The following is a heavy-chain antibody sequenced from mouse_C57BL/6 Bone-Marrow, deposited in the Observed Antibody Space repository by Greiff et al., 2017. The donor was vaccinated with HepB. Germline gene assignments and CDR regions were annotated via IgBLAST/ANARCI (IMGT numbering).Heavy chain of an antibody. Sequence: VQLQQSGAELVKPGASVKMSCKASGYTFTTYHIEWMKQNHGKSLEWIGNFHPYNDDTKYNEKFKGKATLTVEKSSSTVYLELSRFTSDDSAVYYCAKGRNSAHWYFDVWGTGTTVTVSS. CDR1: GYTFTTYH. D-gene: IGHD2-1*01. J-gene: IGHJ1*03. CDR2: FHPYNDDT. V-gene: IGHV1-47*01. CDR3: AKGRNSAHWYFDV.